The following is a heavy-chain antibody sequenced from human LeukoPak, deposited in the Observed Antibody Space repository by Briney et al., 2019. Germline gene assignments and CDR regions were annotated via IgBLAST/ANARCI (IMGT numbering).Heavy chain of an antibody. Sequence: GASVKVSCKASGYTFTSYYMHWVRQAPGPGLEWMGIINPSGGSTSYAQKFQGRDTMTRDTSTSAVYMELSSLRSEDTAVYYCVVGGLQSVEPNRGSPNRNYYYYYYGMDVWGQGTTVTVSS. CDR1: GYTFTSYY. CDR2: INPSGGST. D-gene: IGHD4-11*01. CDR3: VVGGLQSVEPNRGSPNRNYYYYYYGMDV. V-gene: IGHV1-46*01. J-gene: IGHJ6*02.